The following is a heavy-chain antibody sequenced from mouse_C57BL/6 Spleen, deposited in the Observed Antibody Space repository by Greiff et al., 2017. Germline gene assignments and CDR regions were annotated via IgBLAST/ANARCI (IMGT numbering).Heavy chain of an antibody. CDR2: ISGGGGNT. D-gene: IGHD2-4*01. V-gene: IGHV5-9*01. J-gene: IGHJ3*01. CDR1: GFTFSSYT. CDR3: ARQSRDDYPFAY. Sequence: DVMLVESGGGLVKPGGSLKLSCAASGFTFSSYTMSWVRQTPEKRLEWVATISGGGGNTYYPDSVKGRFTISRDNAKNTLYLQMSSLRSEDTALYYCARQSRDDYPFAYWGQGTLVTVSA.